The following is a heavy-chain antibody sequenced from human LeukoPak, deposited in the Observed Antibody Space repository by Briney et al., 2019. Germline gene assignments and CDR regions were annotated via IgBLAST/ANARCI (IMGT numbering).Heavy chain of an antibody. CDR2: ISSSGGTI. D-gene: IGHD5-12*01. Sequence: GGSLRLSCAASRFTFSDYYMSWIRQAPGKGLEWVSYISSSGGTIYYADSVKGRFTISRDNAKNSLYLQMNSLRAEDTAVYYCARDRRLKGYYYYYYMDVWGKGTTVTISS. CDR3: ARDRRLKGYYYYYYMDV. CDR1: RFTFSDYY. V-gene: IGHV3-11*04. J-gene: IGHJ6*03.